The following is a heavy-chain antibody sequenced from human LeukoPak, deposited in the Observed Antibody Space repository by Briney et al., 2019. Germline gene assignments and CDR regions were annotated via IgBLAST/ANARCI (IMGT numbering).Heavy chain of an antibody. J-gene: IGHJ4*02. D-gene: IGHD6-19*01. CDR1: GFTFSSYE. CDR2: ISSNGSNT. V-gene: IGHV3-48*03. CDR3: ARDGQRWPIYY. Sequence: PGGSLRLSCAASGFTFSSYEMIWVRQAPGKGLEWISYISSNGSNTYYADSLKGRFTFSRDNAKNSLYLQMNSLRAEDTAVYYCARDGQRWPIYYWGQGTLVTVSS.